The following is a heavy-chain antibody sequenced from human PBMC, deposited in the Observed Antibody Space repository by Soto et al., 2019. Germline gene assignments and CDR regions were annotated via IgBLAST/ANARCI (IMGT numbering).Heavy chain of an antibody. CDR1: GFTFSSYA. Sequence: EVQLLESGGGLVQPGGSLRLSCAASGFTFSSYAMSWVRQAPGKGLEWVSAISGSGISTYYADSVKGRFTISRDNSKYTLYLQMNSLRAEDTAVYYCAKAKDSSSWYPVYFQHWGQGTLVTVSS. J-gene: IGHJ1*01. D-gene: IGHD6-13*01. V-gene: IGHV3-23*01. CDR2: ISGSGIST. CDR3: AKAKDSSSWYPVYFQH.